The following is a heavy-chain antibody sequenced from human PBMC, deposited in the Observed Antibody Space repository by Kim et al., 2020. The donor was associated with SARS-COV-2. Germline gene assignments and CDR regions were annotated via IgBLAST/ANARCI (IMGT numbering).Heavy chain of an antibody. CDR2: IYPGDSDT. J-gene: IGHJ6*02. D-gene: IGHD4-17*01. V-gene: IGHV5-51*01. Sequence: GESLKISCKGSGYSFTSYWIGWVRQMPGKGLEWMGIIYPGDSDTRYSPSFQGQVTISADKSISTAYLQWSSLKASDTAMYYCARHDYGGNSFPNYYYYGMDVWGQGTTVTVSS. CDR3: ARHDYGGNSFPNYYYYGMDV. CDR1: GYSFTSYW.